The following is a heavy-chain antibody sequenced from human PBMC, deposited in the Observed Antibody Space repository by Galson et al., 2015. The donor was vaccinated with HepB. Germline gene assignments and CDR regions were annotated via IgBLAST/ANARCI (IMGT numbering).Heavy chain of an antibody. CDR3: ARGFRNAFDI. CDR1: GDSVSSSGVG. CDR2: TYYRSMWHY. Sequence: CAISGDSVSSSGVGWGWIRQSPSRGLEWLGATYYRSMWHYDYAVSVKSRISLIPDTANNQFSLQLHPVTPEDTAVYYCARGFRNAFDIWGQGTVVTVSS. J-gene: IGHJ3*02. V-gene: IGHV6-1*01.